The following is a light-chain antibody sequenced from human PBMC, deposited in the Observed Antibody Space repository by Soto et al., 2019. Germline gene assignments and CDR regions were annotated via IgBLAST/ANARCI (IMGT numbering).Light chain of an antibody. Sequence: QSVLTQPASVSGSPGQSITISCTGTSSDVGGYNYVSWYQQHPGKAPKLMIYEVSNRPSGVSNRSSGSKSGNTASLTISGVQAEDEADYYCSSYTRSSLYVFGTGTKVTVL. J-gene: IGLJ1*01. CDR2: EVS. CDR3: SSYTRSSLYV. CDR1: SSDVGGYNY. V-gene: IGLV2-14*01.